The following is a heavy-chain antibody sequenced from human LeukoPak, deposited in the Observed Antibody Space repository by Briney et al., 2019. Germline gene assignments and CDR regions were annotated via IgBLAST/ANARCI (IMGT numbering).Heavy chain of an antibody. CDR1: GGSISSYY. CDR2: ISYSGTN. V-gene: IGHV4-59*05. Sequence: SETLSLTCTVSGGSISSYYWSWIRQPPGKGLEWIGSISYSGTNYNNPSLKSRVSISIDTSKNQFSVKLTSVTAADTAMYYCASLGTLRSWGQGTLVTVSS. CDR3: ASLGTLRS. J-gene: IGHJ5*02. D-gene: IGHD7-27*01.